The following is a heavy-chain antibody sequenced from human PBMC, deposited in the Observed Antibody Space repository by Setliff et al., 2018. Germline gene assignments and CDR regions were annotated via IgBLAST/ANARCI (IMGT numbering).Heavy chain of an antibody. D-gene: IGHD3-22*01. CDR2: IYSSGST. Sequence: SETLSLTCTVSGGSISSGSYYWSWIRQPAGKGLEWIGRIYSSGSTKYNPSLKSRVTISGDTSKNQFSLKLSSVTAADTAVYYCARGGWYSSSWYWYYDSSGYYLFDYWGQGTLVT. J-gene: IGHJ4*02. CDR1: GGSISSGSYY. CDR3: ARGGWYSSSWYWYYDSSGYYLFDY. V-gene: IGHV4-61*02.